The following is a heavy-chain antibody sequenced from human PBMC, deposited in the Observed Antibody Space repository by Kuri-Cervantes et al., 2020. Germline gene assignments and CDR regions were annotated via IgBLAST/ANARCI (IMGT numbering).Heavy chain of an antibody. CDR3: ARDSRAAAGVDY. J-gene: IGHJ4*02. D-gene: IGHD6-13*01. V-gene: IGHV4-59*13. CDR2: IYYSGST. CDR1: GGSISSYY. Sequence: LRLSCTVSGGSISSYYWSWIRQPPGKGLEWIGYIYYSGSTNYNPSLKSRVTMSVDSSKNQFSLKLSSVTAADTAVYYCARDSRAAAGVDYWGQGTLVTVSS.